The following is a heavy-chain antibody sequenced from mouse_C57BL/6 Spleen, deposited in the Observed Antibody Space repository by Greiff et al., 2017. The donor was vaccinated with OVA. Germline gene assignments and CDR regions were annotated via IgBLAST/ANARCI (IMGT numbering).Heavy chain of an antibody. CDR1: GYTFTSYW. CDR3: AREDFTTVQVQEGYFDV. J-gene: IGHJ1*03. Sequence: QVQLQQPGAELVMPGASVKLSCKASGYTFTSYWMHWVKQRPGQGLEWIGEIDPSDSYTNYNQKFKGKSTLTVDKSSSTAYMQLSSLTSEDSAVYYCAREDFTTVQVQEGYFDVWGTGTTVTVSS. CDR2: IDPSDSYT. D-gene: IGHD1-1*01. V-gene: IGHV1-69*01.